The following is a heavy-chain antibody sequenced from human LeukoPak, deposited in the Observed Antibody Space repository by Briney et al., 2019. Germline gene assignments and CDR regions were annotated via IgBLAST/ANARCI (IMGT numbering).Heavy chain of an antibody. V-gene: IGHV1-24*01. Sequence: ASVKVSRKVSGYTLTELSMHWVRQAPGKGLEWMGGFDPEDGETIYAQKFQGRVTMTEDTSTDTAYMELSSLRSEDTAVYYCATLIDYGGNSYRDAFDIWGQGTMVTVSS. CDR3: ATLIDYGGNSYRDAFDI. CDR1: GYTLTELS. D-gene: IGHD4-23*01. J-gene: IGHJ3*02. CDR2: FDPEDGET.